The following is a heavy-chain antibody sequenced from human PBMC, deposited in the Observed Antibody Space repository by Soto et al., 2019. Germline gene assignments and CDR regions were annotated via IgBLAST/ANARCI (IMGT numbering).Heavy chain of an antibody. Sequence: SETLSLTCTVSGGSISSSSYYWGWIRQPPGKGLEWIGSICYSGSTYYNPSLKSRVTISVDTSKNQFSLKLSSVTAADTAVYYCATSHCSGGSCYWHWFDPWGQGTLVTVSS. J-gene: IGHJ5*02. CDR1: GGSISSSSYY. CDR2: ICYSGST. D-gene: IGHD2-15*01. V-gene: IGHV4-39*01. CDR3: ATSHCSGGSCYWHWFDP.